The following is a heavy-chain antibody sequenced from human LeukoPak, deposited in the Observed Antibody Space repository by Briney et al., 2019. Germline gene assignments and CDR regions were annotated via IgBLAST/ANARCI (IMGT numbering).Heavy chain of an antibody. CDR2: IYYSGST. CDR1: GGSISSYY. J-gene: IGHJ4*02. V-gene: IGHV4-59*08. D-gene: IGHD3-10*01. CDR3: ARGGYGSGSYYYDY. Sequence: PSETLSLTYTVSGGSISSYYWSWIRQPPGKGLEWIGYIYYSGSTNYNPSLKSRVTISVDTSKNQFSLKLSSVTAADTAVYYCARGGYGSGSYYYDYWGQGTLVTVSS.